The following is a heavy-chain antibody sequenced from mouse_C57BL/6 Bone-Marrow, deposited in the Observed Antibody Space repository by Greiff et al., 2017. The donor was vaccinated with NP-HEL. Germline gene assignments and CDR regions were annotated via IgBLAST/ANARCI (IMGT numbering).Heavy chain of an antibody. Sequence: VQLQQSGPELVKPGASVKIPCKASGYTFTDYNMDWVKQSHGKSLEWIGDINPNNGGTIYNQKFKGKATLTVDKSSSTAYMELRSLTSEDTAVYYCARGITTGGSYAMDYWGQGTSVTVSS. CDR2: INPNNGGT. D-gene: IGHD1-1*01. J-gene: IGHJ4*01. CDR1: GYTFTDYN. V-gene: IGHV1-18*01. CDR3: ARGITTGGSYAMDY.